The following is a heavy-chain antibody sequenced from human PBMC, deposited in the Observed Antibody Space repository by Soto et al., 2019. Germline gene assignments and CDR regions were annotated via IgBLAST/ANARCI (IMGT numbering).Heavy chain of an antibody. CDR3: ARVRHDYVWGSYRQYFDY. J-gene: IGHJ4*02. CDR2: IYYSGST. Sequence: PSETLSLTCTVSGGSISSYYWSWIRQPPGKGLEWIGYIYYSGSTNYNPSLKSRLTISVDTSKNQFSLKLSSVTAADTAVYYCARVRHDYVWGSYRQYFDYWGQGTLVTVSS. V-gene: IGHV4-59*01. CDR1: GGSISSYY. D-gene: IGHD3-16*02.